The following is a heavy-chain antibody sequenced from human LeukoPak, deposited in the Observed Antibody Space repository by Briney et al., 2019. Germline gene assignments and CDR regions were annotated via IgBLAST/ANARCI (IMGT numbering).Heavy chain of an antibody. Sequence: PGGSLRLSCAASGFTFSSYSMNWVRQAPGKGLEWVSSISSSSSYIYYADSVKGRFTISRDNAKNSLYLQMNSLRAEDTAVYYCAREVITFGGVIVLPFDYWGQGTLVTLSS. V-gene: IGHV3-21*01. CDR1: GFTFSSYS. J-gene: IGHJ4*02. D-gene: IGHD3-16*02. CDR2: ISSSSSYI. CDR3: AREVITFGGVIVLPFDY.